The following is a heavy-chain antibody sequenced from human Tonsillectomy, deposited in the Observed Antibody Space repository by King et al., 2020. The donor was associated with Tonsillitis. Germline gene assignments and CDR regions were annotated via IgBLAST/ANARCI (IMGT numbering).Heavy chain of an antibody. CDR2: IWYDGSNK. CDR3: ARDIGRDGYNLGY. Sequence: VQLVQSGGGVVQPGRSLRLSCAASGFTFSSYGMHWVRQAPGKGLEWVAVIWYDGSNKYYADSVKGRFTISRDNSKNTLYLQMNSLRAEDTAVYYCARDIGRDGYNLGYWGKGTLVTVSS. J-gene: IGHJ4*02. V-gene: IGHV3-33*08. CDR1: GFTFSSYG. D-gene: IGHD5-24*01.